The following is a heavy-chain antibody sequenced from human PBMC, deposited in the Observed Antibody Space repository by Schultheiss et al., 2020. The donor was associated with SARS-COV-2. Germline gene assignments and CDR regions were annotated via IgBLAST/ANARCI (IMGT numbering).Heavy chain of an antibody. CDR2: ISSSGSTI. CDR1: GFTFSDYY. V-gene: IGHV3-11*01. CDR3: ARDSMSGLVELDY. D-gene: IGHD6-19*01. Sequence: GESLKISCAASGFTFSDYYMSWIRQAPGKGLEWVSYISSSGSTIYYADSVKGRFTISRDNAKNSLYLQMNSLRAEDTAVYYCARDSMSGLVELDYWGQGTLVTVSS. J-gene: IGHJ4*02.